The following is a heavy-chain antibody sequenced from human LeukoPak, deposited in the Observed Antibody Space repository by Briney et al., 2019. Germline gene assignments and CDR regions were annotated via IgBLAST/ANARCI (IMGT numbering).Heavy chain of an antibody. V-gene: IGHV1-2*06. Sequence: ASVKVSCKASGYTFTVYYMHWVRQAPGQGLEWMGRINPNSGGTNYAQKFQGRVTMTRDTSISTAYMELSRLRSDDTAVYYCARIGYDFWSGYAIDYWGQGTLVTVSS. CDR1: GYTFTVYY. CDR3: ARIGYDFWSGYAIDY. J-gene: IGHJ4*02. D-gene: IGHD3-3*01. CDR2: INPNSGGT.